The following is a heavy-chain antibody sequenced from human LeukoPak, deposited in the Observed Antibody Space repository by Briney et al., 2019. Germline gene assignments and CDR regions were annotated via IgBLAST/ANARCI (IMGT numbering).Heavy chain of an antibody. V-gene: IGHV3-30-3*01. CDR1: GFTFSSYA. Sequence: GRSLRLSCAACGFTFSSYAMHWVRQAPGKGLEWVAVISYDGSNKYYADSVKGRFTISRDNSKNTLYLQMNSLRAEDTAVYYCAIPRAPYYYNYGMDVWGQGTTVTVSS. CDR3: AIPRAPYYYNYGMDV. CDR2: ISYDGSNK. J-gene: IGHJ6*02.